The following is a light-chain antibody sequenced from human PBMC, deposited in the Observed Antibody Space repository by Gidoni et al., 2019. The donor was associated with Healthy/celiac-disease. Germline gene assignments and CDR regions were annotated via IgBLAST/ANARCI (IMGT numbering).Light chain of an antibody. Sequence: DIQLTQSPSFLSAYVGDRVTITCRASQDISSYLAWYQQKPGKAPELLIYAASIMQSGVPSRFSGRGSGTEFTLTISSLQPADFATYYCQQRNSYAFXQXTKVDSK. CDR1: QDISSY. J-gene: IGKJ2*01. CDR3: QQRNSYA. V-gene: IGKV1-9*01. CDR2: AAS.